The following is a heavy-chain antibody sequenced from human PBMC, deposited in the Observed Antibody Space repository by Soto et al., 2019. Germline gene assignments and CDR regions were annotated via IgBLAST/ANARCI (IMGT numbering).Heavy chain of an antibody. V-gene: IGHV3-23*01. CDR3: AKVPLNDYVSGTYRPSS. D-gene: IGHD3-16*02. Sequence: PGGSLRLSCAASGFTFSSYAMSWVRQAPGKGLEWVSGISGSGGTTYYADSVKGRFTISRDNSKNTLYLQMNSLRAEDTAVYYCAKVPLNDYVSGTYRPSSWGQGTLGTSPQ. CDR1: GFTFSSYA. CDR2: ISGSGGTT. J-gene: IGHJ5*02.